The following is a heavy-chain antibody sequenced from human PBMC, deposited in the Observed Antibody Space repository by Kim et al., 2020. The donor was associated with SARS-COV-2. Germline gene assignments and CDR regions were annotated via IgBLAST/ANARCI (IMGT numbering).Heavy chain of an antibody. Sequence: GGSLRLSCAASGFTFSSYSMNWVRQAPGKGLEWVSYISSSSSTIYYADSVKGRFTISRDNAKNSLYLQMNSLRDEDTAVYYCARAFGSGGYYYGMDVWGQGTTVTVSS. CDR3: ARAFGSGGYYYGMDV. CDR1: GFTFSSYS. V-gene: IGHV3-48*02. J-gene: IGHJ6*02. D-gene: IGHD6-19*01. CDR2: ISSSSSTI.